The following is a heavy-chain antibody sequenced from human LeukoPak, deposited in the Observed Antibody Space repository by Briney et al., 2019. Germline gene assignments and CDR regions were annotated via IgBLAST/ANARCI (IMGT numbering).Heavy chain of an antibody. CDR3: ARDYSSGWFDP. CDR1: GYTFTSYY. V-gene: IGHV1-46*01. Sequence: GASVKVSCKASGYTFTSYYMHWVRQAPGQGLEWMGIINPSGGSTSYAQKFQGRVTMTRDTSTSTVYMELSSLRSDDTAVYYCARDYSSGWFDPWGQGTLVTVSS. CDR2: INPSGGST. J-gene: IGHJ5*02. D-gene: IGHD3-10*01.